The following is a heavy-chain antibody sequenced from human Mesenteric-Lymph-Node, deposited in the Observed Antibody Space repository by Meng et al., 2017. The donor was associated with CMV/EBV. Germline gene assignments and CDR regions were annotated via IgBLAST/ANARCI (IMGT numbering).Heavy chain of an antibody. CDR2: INPNSGGT. CDR3: AIVGYSSSRFGMDV. D-gene: IGHD6-6*01. CDR1: GYTFTGYY. V-gene: IGHV1-2*02. Sequence: ASVKVSCKASGYTFTGYYMHWVRQAPGQGLEWMGWINPNSGGTNYAQKFQGRVTMTRDTSISTAYMELSRLRSDDTAVYYCAIVGYSSSRFGMDVWGQGTTVTVSS. J-gene: IGHJ6*02.